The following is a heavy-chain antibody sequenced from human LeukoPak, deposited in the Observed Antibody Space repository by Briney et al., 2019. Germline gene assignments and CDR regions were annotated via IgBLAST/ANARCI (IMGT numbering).Heavy chain of an antibody. CDR1: GFTFSSYW. Sequence: GGSLRLSCVVSGFTFSSYWMNWVRQAPGKGLEWVANIHEDGSDEYYVDPVKGRFTIFRDNAKDSLYLQMNSLRAEDTAVYYCARVPGGPYYDTGGYYNDYWGQGTLVTVSS. CDR2: IHEDGSDE. D-gene: IGHD3-22*01. J-gene: IGHJ4*02. V-gene: IGHV3-7*02. CDR3: ARVPGGPYYDTGGYYNDY.